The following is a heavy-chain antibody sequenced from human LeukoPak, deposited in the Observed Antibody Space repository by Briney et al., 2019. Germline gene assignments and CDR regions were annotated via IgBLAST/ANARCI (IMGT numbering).Heavy chain of an antibody. Sequence: SETLSLTCTVSGGSISSYYWSWIRQPPGKGLEWIGYIYYSGSTNYNPSLKSRVTISVDTSKNQLSLRLSSVTAADTAVYYCARSGIAARPDYYYYYYMDVWGKGTTVTVSS. V-gene: IGHV4-59*01. CDR1: GGSISSYY. CDR3: ARSGIAARPDYYYYYYMDV. D-gene: IGHD6-6*01. CDR2: IYYSGST. J-gene: IGHJ6*03.